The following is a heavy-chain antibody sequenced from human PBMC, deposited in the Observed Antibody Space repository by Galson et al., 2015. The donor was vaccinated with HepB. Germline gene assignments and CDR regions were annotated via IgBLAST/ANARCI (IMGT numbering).Heavy chain of an antibody. J-gene: IGHJ4*02. CDR2: IIPIFGTA. Sequence: SVKVSCKASGGTFSSYAISWVRQAPGQGLEWMGGIIPIFGTANYAQKFQGRVTITADESTSTAYMELSSLRSEDTAVYYCARGAYDYVWGSYRHPIDYWGQGTLVTVSS. CDR1: GGTFSSYA. CDR3: ARGAYDYVWGSYRHPIDY. V-gene: IGHV1-69*13. D-gene: IGHD3-16*02.